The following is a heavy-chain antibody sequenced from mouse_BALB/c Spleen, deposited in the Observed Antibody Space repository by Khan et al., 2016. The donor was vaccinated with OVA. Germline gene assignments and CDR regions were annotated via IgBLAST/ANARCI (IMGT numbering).Heavy chain of an antibody. V-gene: IGHV3-2*02. Sequence: EVELVESGPGLVKPSQSLSLTCTVTGYSITSGYGWNWIRQFPGNKLEWMGYISYSGSTNYTPSLKSRISITRDTSKNQFFLQLNSVTTEDTATYYCARTARIKYWGKGTTLTVSS. D-gene: IGHD1-2*01. CDR1: GYSITSGYG. CDR2: ISYSGST. CDR3: ARTARIKY. J-gene: IGHJ2*01.